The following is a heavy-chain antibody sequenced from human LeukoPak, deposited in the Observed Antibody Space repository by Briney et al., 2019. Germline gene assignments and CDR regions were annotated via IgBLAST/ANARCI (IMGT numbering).Heavy chain of an antibody. Sequence: SETLSLTCTVSGGSMSSRTYYWGWIRQPPGKGLEWLGSIYYSGSTYYNPSLKSRVTLSVDTSKNQFSLNLSSVTAADTAVYYCARQPAAAGHDTFDIWGQGTMVTVSS. V-gene: IGHV4-39*01. CDR1: GGSMSSRTYY. D-gene: IGHD6-13*01. CDR2: IYYSGST. CDR3: ARQPAAAGHDTFDI. J-gene: IGHJ3*02.